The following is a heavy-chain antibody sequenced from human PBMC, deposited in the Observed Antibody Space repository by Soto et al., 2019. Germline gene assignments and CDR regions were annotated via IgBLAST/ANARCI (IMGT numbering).Heavy chain of an antibody. Sequence: QVQLQESGPGLLKPSQTLSLTCGVSGDSSNRGFHYWSWIRRNPGKGLQLIGYIDNNGDTYYDPSLKSRVTISLDTSKNQFSLELTSVTAADTAVYFCARGTAGVAPTALDYWGQGTLVTVSS. CDR3: ARGTAGVAPTALDY. CDR2: IDNNGDT. V-gene: IGHV4-31*11. J-gene: IGHJ4*02. D-gene: IGHD6-13*01. CDR1: GDSSNRGFHY.